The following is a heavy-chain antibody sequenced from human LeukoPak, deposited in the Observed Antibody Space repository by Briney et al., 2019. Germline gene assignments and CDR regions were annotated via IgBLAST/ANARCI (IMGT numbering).Heavy chain of an antibody. CDR2: IKQDGSEK. J-gene: IGHJ6*02. CDR1: GFTFSSYA. Sequence: GGSLRLSCAASGFTFSSYAMSWVRQAPGKGLEWVANIKQDGSEKYYVDSVKGRFTISRDNAKNSLYLQMSSLRVEDTAVYYCARVTSPFLFFYYYYAMDVWGQGTTVTVSS. D-gene: IGHD2-21*01. V-gene: IGHV3-7*04. CDR3: ARVTSPFLFFYYYYAMDV.